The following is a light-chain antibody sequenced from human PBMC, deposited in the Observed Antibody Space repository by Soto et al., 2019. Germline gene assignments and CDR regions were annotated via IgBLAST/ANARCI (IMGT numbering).Light chain of an antibody. CDR3: HQYNGWPRT. V-gene: IGKV3-15*01. J-gene: IGKJ1*01. Sequence: EIVMTQSPVTLSVSPGERATLSCRASQNISRSLAWYQQKPGQGPSLLIYGTSTWAGGVPARFSGGGSGTEFTLTITSLQSEDFAVYYCHQYNGWPRTFGQGTKVEI. CDR1: QNISRS. CDR2: GTS.